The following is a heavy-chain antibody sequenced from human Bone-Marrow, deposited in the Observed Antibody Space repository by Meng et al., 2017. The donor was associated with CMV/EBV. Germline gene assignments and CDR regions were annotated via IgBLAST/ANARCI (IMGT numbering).Heavy chain of an antibody. V-gene: IGHV3-21*01. Sequence: GASLKISWAAAGFTFSSYSMNWVRQARGKGREWGSSISSSSSYIYYADSVKSRFTISRENAKNSLYLQMNGLRDEDTAVYYCARAPAAMRPDYWGPGTLVTVSS. J-gene: IGHJ4*02. CDR1: GFTFSSYS. CDR2: ISSSSSYI. D-gene: IGHD2-2*01. CDR3: ARAPAAMRPDY.